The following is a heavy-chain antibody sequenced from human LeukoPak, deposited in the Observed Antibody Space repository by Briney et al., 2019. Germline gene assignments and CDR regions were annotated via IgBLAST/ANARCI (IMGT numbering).Heavy chain of an antibody. D-gene: IGHD6-19*01. J-gene: IGHJ4*02. Sequence: GRSLRLSCAASGFTFSTYGMHWVRQAPGKGLEWVAVIWFDGSNKNYADSVKGRFTISRDNSKNTLYLQMNSLRAEDTAVYYCARDRYSSGWYVNYWGQGALVTVSS. CDR3: ARDRYSSGWYVNY. CDR1: GFTFSTYG. CDR2: IWFDGSNK. V-gene: IGHV3-33*01.